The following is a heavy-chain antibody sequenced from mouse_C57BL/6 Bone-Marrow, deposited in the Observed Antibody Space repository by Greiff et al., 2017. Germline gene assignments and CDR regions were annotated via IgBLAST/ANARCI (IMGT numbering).Heavy chain of an antibody. Sequence: VQLQQSVAELVRPGASVKLSCTASGFNIKNTYMHWVKQRPEQGLEWIGMIDPANGNTKYAPKFQGKASITADTSSNTAYLQLSSLTSEDTAIYYCASDLYCGYDGDYWGQGTTLTVSA. CDR2: IDPANGNT. D-gene: IGHD2-2*01. V-gene: IGHV14-3*01. J-gene: IGHJ2*01. CDR1: GFNIKNTY. CDR3: ASDLYCGYDGDY.